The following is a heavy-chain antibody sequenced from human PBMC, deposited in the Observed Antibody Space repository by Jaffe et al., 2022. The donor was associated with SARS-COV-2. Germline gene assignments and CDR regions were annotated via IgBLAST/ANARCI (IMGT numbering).Heavy chain of an antibody. CDR1: GFTFSSYG. CDR3: AREGIQLWSYYYYGMDV. V-gene: IGHV3-33*01. Sequence: QVQLVESGGGVVQPGRSLRLSCAASGFTFSSYGMHWVRQAPGKGLEWVAVIWYDGSNKYYADSVKGRFTISRDNSKNTLYLQMNSLRAEDTAVYYCAREGIQLWSYYYYGMDVWGQGTTVTVSS. CDR2: IWYDGSNK. D-gene: IGHD5-18*01. J-gene: IGHJ6*02.